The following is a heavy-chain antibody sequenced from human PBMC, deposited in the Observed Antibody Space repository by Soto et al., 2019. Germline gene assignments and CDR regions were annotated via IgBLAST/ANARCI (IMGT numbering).Heavy chain of an antibody. D-gene: IGHD3-22*01. CDR3: ARDKRVTTSNWFDP. J-gene: IGHJ5*02. CDR1: GGSISSYY. Sequence: PSETLSLTCTVSGGSISSYYWSWIRQPAGKGLEWIGRIYTSGSTNYNPSLKSRVTMSVDTSKNQFSLKLCSVTAADTAVYYCARDKRVTTSNWFDPWGQGTLVTVSS. V-gene: IGHV4-4*07. CDR2: IYTSGST.